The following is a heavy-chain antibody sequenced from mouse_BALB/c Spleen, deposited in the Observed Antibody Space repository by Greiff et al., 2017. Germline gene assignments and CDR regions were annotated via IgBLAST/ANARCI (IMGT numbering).Heavy chain of an antibody. CDR2: IDPFNGGT. J-gene: IGHJ2*01. CDR1: GYSFTSYY. V-gene: IGHV1S135*01. D-gene: IGHD1-2*01. Sequence: VQLKESGPELMKPGASVKISCKASGYSFTSYYMHWVKQSHGKSLEWIGYIDPFNGGTSYNQKFKGKATLTVDKSSSTAYMHLSSLTSEDSAVYYCARGTTATYYFDYWGQGTTLTVSS. CDR3: ARGTTATYYFDY.